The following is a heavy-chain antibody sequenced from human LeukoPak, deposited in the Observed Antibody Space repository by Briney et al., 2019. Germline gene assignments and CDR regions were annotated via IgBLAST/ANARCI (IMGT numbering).Heavy chain of an antibody. CDR1: GFSLTTSGVG. J-gene: IGHJ4*02. CDR2: IYWDDDK. Sequence: SGPTLVKPTQTLTLTCTFSGFSLTTSGVGVGWVRQPPGKALEWLALIYWDDDKRYSPSQKSRLTITKDTSKNQVVLTMTNMDPVDTATYYCAHRPLYGDYSSPFDYWGQGTLVTVSS. CDR3: AHRPLYGDYSSPFDY. D-gene: IGHD4-17*01. V-gene: IGHV2-5*02.